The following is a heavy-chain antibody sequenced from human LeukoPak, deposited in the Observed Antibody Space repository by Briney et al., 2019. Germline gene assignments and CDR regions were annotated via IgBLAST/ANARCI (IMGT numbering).Heavy chain of an antibody. CDR2: IVVGSGNT. D-gene: IGHD5-18*01. V-gene: IGHV1-58*02. J-gene: IGHJ6*03. Sequence: GASVKVSCKASGFTFTSSAMQWVRQARGQRLEWIGWIVVGSGNTNYAQKFQERVTITRDMSTSTAYMELSSLRSEDTAVYYCARDLIGYSYYRSYYYYMDVWGKGTTVTVSS. CDR3: ARDLIGYSYYRSYYYYMDV. CDR1: GFTFTSSA.